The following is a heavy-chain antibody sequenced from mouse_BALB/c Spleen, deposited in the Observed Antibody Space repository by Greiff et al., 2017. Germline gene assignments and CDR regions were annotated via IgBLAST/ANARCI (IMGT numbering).Heavy chain of an antibody. CDR1: GFSLSTSGMS. Sequence: QVTLKESGPGILQPSQTLSLSCSFSGFSLSTSGMSVGWIRPPSGKGLEWLAHIWWNDDKYYNPALKSRLTISKDTSNNQVFLKIASVVTADTATYYCARIAGSTMSTRFAYWGQGTLVTVSA. CDR3: ARIAGSTMSTRFAY. V-gene: IGHV8-8*01. CDR2: IWWNDDK. J-gene: IGHJ3*01. D-gene: IGHD2-4*01.